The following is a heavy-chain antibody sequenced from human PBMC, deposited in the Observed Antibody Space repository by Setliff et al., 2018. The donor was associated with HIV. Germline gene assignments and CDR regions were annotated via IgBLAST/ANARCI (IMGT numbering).Heavy chain of an antibody. CDR2: IDWDDDK. Sequence: TLSLTCAVSGGSISSSNWWSWVRQPPGKGLEWLARIDWDDDKFYSTSLKTRLTISKDTSKNQVVLTMTNMDPVDTATYYCARIGGKDAFDIWGQGTMVTVSS. D-gene: IGHD3-16*01. CDR1: GGSISSSNWW. V-gene: IGHV2-70*18. CDR3: ARIGGKDAFDI. J-gene: IGHJ3*02.